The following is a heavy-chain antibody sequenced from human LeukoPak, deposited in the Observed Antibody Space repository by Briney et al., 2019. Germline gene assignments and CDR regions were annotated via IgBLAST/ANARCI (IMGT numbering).Heavy chain of an antibody. CDR2: ISGGGDSA. V-gene: IGHV3-23*01. J-gene: IGHJ4*02. D-gene: IGHD2-2*01. CDR1: GFTFSSYA. CDR3: AKDRYCSSTRCYGDFDY. Sequence: PGGSLRLSCEASGFTFSSYAMSWVRQAPGKGLEWVSVISGGGDSAFYADSVKGQFTISRDNSKNTPYLQMNSLRAEDTAVYYCAKDRYCSSTRCYGDFDYWGQGTLVTVSS.